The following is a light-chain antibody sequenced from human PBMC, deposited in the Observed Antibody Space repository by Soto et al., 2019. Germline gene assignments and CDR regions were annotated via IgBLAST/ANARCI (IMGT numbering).Light chain of an antibody. Sequence: DIQMTQSPSSLSVSVGDRVTVTCRASPAISNYLAWFQQKPGIAPKSLIYAASGLQSGVPSKFSGSGSGTDLTLTTSSLQPEDFATYYCQQYNSYPLFTFGPGTKVDIK. J-gene: IGKJ3*01. CDR2: AAS. CDR3: QQYNSYPLFT. V-gene: IGKV1-16*02. CDR1: PAISNY.